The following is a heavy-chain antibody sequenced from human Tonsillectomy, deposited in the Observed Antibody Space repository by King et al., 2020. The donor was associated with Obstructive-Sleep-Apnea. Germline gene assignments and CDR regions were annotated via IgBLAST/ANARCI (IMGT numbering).Heavy chain of an antibody. CDR1: GGSIISGNFY. CDR3: ARVSDQLLSWVDY. D-gene: IGHD2-2*01. CDR2: ISYRGST. V-gene: IGHV4-30-4*01. J-gene: IGHJ4*02. Sequence: VQLQESGPGLVTPSQTLSLTCTVSGGSIISGNFYWSCIRKPPGKGLEWFGDISYRGSTYYNSSLKIRVTIALDKSKNQFSLKLSSVTAADTAVYYCARVSDQLLSWVDYWGPGTLVTVSS.